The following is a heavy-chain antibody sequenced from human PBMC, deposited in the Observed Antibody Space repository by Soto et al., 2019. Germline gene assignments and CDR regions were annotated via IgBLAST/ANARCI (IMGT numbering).Heavy chain of an antibody. CDR2: LHSGGDT. V-gene: IGHV3-53*04. J-gene: IGHJ6*02. D-gene: IGHD3-10*01. CDR3: GRDGPYYYASRMDL. CDR1: GIPVSSNY. Sequence: EVQLVESGGGLVQPGGSLRLSCAASGIPVSSNYMTWVRQAPGKGLEWVSVLHSGGDTYYANSVKGRFTISRHDSTNTLFLQMNSLTAEDKAVYYCGRDGPYYYASRMDLWGQGTTVTVSS.